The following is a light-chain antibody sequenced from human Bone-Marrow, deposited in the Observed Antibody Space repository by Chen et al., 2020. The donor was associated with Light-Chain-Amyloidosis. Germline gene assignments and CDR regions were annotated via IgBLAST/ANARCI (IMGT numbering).Light chain of an antibody. CDR2: RDI. J-gene: IGLJ2*01. CDR3: AASDDSLSAV. Sequence: QSVLTQPPSASGPPGQRVTISGSGSGSNIGNNYVYWYQRLPGTAPKLLIYRDIQRPSGVPDRFSGSNSGTSASLAISGLRSEDEAVYYCAASDDSLSAVFGGGTKLTVL. CDR1: GSNIGNNY. V-gene: IGLV1-47*01.